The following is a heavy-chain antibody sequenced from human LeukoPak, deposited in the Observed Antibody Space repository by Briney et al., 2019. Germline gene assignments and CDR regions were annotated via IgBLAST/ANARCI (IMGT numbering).Heavy chain of an antibody. V-gene: IGHV3-74*01. CDR3: ARAIAEAGTDS. Sequence: GGSLRLSCAAPGFTFSSYWMHWVRQAPGKGPVWLARINSDGYSISYADSVKGRFTISRDNAKKTLYLQMNTLRAEDTAMYYCARAIAEAGTDSWGQGTLVTVSS. J-gene: IGHJ4*02. D-gene: IGHD6-19*01. CDR1: GFTFSSYW. CDR2: INSDGYSI.